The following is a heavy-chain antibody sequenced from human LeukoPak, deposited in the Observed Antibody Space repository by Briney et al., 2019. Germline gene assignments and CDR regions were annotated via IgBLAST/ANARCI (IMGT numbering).Heavy chain of an antibody. CDR3: ARAGRYCRGGSCYSDDHFDF. V-gene: IGHV1-8*01. CDR1: GYTFTSYD. Sequence: ASVKVSCKASGYTFTSYDINWMRQATGQGPEWLGWMNPSSGKTGYAQKFQGRVTTTRNTSIVTAYMELSGLTSDDMAVYFCARAGRYCRGGSCYSDDHFDFWGQGTPVTVSS. D-gene: IGHD2-15*01. J-gene: IGHJ4*02. CDR2: MNPSSGKT.